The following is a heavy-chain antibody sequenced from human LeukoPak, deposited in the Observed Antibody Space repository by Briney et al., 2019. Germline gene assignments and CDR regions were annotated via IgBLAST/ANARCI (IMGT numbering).Heavy chain of an antibody. J-gene: IGHJ6*04. V-gene: IGHV4-59*01. D-gene: IGHD3-9*01. CDR1: GGSISSYY. Sequence: PSETLSLTCTVSGGSISSYYWSWIRQPPGKGLERIGYSYYSGSTNYNPSLKSRVTISVDTSKNQFSLKLSSVTAADTAVYYCARGPGYYDILQYYYGMDVWGKGTTVTVSS. CDR2: SYYSGST. CDR3: ARGPGYYDILQYYYGMDV.